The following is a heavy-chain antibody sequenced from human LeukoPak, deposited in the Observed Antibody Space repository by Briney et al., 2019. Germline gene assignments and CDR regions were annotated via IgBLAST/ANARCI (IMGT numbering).Heavy chain of an antibody. J-gene: IGHJ4*02. Sequence: GGSLRLSCAASGFSLSSNWMHWIRQVPGKGLVWVSHINPDGSNIKYADSVKGRFTISRDNAKNTVYLQMNSLRVEDTAVYYCARDYKYAFDNWGQGTLVTVSS. V-gene: IGHV3-74*01. CDR2: INPDGSNI. CDR3: ARDYKYAFDN. CDR1: GFSLSSNW. D-gene: IGHD5-24*01.